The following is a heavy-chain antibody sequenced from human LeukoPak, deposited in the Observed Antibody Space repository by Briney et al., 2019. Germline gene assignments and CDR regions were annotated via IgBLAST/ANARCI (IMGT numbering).Heavy chain of an antibody. Sequence: ASVKVSCKASGYTFTSYGISWVRQAPGQGLEWMGWISAYNGNTNYAQKLQGRVTMTTDTSTSTAYMELRSLRSDDTAVYYCARLTYDSSGYYSTFGDAFDIWGQGTMVTVSS. D-gene: IGHD3-22*01. J-gene: IGHJ3*02. V-gene: IGHV1-18*01. CDR2: ISAYNGNT. CDR1: GYTFTSYG. CDR3: ARLTYDSSGYYSTFGDAFDI.